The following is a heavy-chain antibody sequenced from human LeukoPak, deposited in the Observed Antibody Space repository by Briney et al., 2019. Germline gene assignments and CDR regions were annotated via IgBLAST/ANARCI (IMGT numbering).Heavy chain of an antibody. Sequence: GGSLRLSCAASGFTFSSYWMSWVRQAPGKGLEWVANIKQDGSEKYYVDSVKGRFTISRDNAKNSLYLQMNSLRAEDTAVYYCARESTAKYCSGGSCYPDYWGQGTLVTVSS. V-gene: IGHV3-7*01. J-gene: IGHJ4*02. D-gene: IGHD2-15*01. CDR2: IKQDGSEK. CDR3: ARESTAKYCSGGSCYPDY. CDR1: GFTFSSYW.